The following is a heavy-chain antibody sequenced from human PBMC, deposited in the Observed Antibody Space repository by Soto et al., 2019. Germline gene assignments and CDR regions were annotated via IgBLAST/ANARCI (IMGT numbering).Heavy chain of an antibody. V-gene: IGHV3-9*01. CDR3: AKDFAPSDMDV. Sequence: GGSLRLSCAASAFTFDDYARHWVRQAPGKGLEWVSGISWNSGSIGYADSVKGRFTISRDNAKNSLYLQMNSLRAEDTALGYCAKDFAPSDMDVWGQGTTV. CDR1: AFTFDDYA. J-gene: IGHJ6*02. CDR2: ISWNSGSI.